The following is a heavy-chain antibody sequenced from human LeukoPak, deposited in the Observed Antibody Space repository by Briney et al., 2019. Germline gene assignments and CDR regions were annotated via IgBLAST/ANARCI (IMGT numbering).Heavy chain of an antibody. CDR1: GFTFSSYW. CDR3: AKDLDLGGTYYYFGY. V-gene: IGHV3-74*01. J-gene: IGHJ4*02. D-gene: IGHD1-26*01. CDR2: INSDGYST. Sequence: GGSLRLSCAASGFTFSSYWMYWVRQAPGKGLVWVSRINSDGYSTNYADSVKGRFTISRDNSKNTLYLQMNGLRAEDTAVYYCAKDLDLGGTYYYFGYWGQGTLVTVSS.